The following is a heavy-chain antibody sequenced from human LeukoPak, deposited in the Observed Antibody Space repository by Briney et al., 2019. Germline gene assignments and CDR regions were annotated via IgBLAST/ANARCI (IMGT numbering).Heavy chain of an antibody. CDR3: ASTESGYCSGGSCYGGGDY. Sequence: SETLSLNRAVYGMSFSGYYWSWIRQPPGKGLEWIGEINHSGSTNYNPSLKSRVTISVDTSKNQFSLKLSSVTAADTAVYYCASTESGYCSGGSCYGGGDYWGQGTLVTVSS. D-gene: IGHD2-15*01. J-gene: IGHJ4*02. CDR1: GMSFSGYY. CDR2: INHSGST. V-gene: IGHV4-34*01.